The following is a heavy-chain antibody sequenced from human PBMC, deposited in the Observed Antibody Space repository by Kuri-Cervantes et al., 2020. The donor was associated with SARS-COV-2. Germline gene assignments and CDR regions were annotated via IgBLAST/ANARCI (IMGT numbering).Heavy chain of an antibody. V-gene: IGHV3-53*05. CDR3: ARNVDTDNWYFDL. J-gene: IGHJ2*01. D-gene: IGHD5-18*01. CDR2: IYGGGSI. Sequence: GESLKISCAASGFTVSSNYMSWVRQAPGKGLEWVSVIYGGGSIYYADSVKGRFTISRDNAKNSLYLQMNSLRSDDTAVYYCARNVDTDNWYFDLWGRGTLVTVSS. CDR1: GFTVSSNY.